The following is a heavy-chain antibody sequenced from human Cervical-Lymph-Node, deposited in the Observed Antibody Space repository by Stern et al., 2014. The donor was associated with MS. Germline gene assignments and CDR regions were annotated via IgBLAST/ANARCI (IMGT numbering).Heavy chain of an antibody. Sequence: QVQLQESGPGLVTPSETLSLTCTVSGGSISSYYWSWIRQPPGKGLEWIGYIYYSGSTNYNPSLKSRVTISVDTSKNQFSLKLSSVTAADTAVYYCARGRDDLPDYWGQGTLVTVSS. D-gene: IGHD3-16*01. CDR2: IYYSGST. CDR1: GGSISSYY. J-gene: IGHJ4*02. V-gene: IGHV4-59*01. CDR3: ARGRDDLPDY.